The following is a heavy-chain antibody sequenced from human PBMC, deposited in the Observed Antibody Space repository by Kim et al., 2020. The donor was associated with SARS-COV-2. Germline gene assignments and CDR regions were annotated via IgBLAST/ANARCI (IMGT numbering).Heavy chain of an antibody. Sequence: SETLSLTCTVSGGSISSYYWSWIRQPPGKGLEWIGYIYYSGSTNYNPSLKSRVTISVDTSKNQFSLKLSSVTAADTAVYYCARVVIFITMIVVVITTDYWGQGTLVTVSS. V-gene: IGHV4-59*01. CDR2: IYYSGST. CDR3: ARVVIFITMIVVVITTDY. D-gene: IGHD3-22*01. CDR1: GGSISSYY. J-gene: IGHJ4*02.